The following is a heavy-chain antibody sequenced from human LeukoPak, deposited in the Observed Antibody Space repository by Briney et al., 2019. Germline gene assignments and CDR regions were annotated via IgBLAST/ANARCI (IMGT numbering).Heavy chain of an antibody. Sequence: GGSLRLSCAASGFTVSSNYMSWVRQAPGKGLEWVSVIYSGGSTYYADSVKGRFTISRDNSKNTLYLQMNSLRAEDTAVYYCAKEGASGSYGSVYFDYWGQGTLVTVSS. D-gene: IGHD1-26*01. CDR2: IYSGGST. J-gene: IGHJ4*02. CDR3: AKEGASGSYGSVYFDY. CDR1: GFTVSSNY. V-gene: IGHV3-66*01.